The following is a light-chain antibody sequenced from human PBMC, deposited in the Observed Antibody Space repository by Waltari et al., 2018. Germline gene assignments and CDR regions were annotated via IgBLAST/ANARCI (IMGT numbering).Light chain of an antibody. V-gene: IGKV4-1*01. Sequence: DIVMTQSPDSLAVSLGERATINCTASQNVLYSSNNQNYLAWYQKRPGQPPNLLIYLASTRDSVGPDRFIGCGSGTDVTLTSSSLQPGDGALYYFQQYYSAPLTFVQVTKGEIK. CDR3: QQYYSAPLT. CDR1: QNVLYSSNNQNY. CDR2: LAS. J-gene: IGKJ1*01.